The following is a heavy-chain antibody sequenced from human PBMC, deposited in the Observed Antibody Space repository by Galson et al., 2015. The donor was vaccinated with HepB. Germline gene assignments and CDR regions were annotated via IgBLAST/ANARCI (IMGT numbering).Heavy chain of an antibody. Sequence: SLRLSCAASGFTVSSNYVSWVRQAQGKGLEWVSVIYSGGSTYYADSVKGRFTISRDNSKNTLYLQMNSLRAEDTAVYYCARVKAYYGDYEGSDYWGQGTLVTVSS. J-gene: IGHJ4*02. CDR3: ARVKAYYGDYEGSDY. D-gene: IGHD4-17*01. CDR1: GFTVSSNY. V-gene: IGHV3-53*01. CDR2: IYSGGST.